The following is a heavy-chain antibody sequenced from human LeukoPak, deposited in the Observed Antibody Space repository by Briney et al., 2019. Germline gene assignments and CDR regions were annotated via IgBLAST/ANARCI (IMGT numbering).Heavy chain of an antibody. D-gene: IGHD3-3*01. J-gene: IGHJ4*02. V-gene: IGHV3-7*01. CDR2: IKQDGSEK. Sequence: PGGSLRLSCAASGFTFSSYWMSWVRQAPGKGLEWVANIKQDGSEKYYVDSVKGRFTISRDNAKNSLYLQMNSLRAEDTAVYYCARPNYDFWSGRGSFDYWGQGTLVTVSS. CDR3: ARPNYDFWSGRGSFDY. CDR1: GFTFSSYW.